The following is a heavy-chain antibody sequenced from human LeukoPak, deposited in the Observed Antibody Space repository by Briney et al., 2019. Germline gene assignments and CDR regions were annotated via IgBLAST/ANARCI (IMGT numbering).Heavy chain of an antibody. CDR3: ARIVDTAMGAFDY. CDR1: GFTFDDYG. Sequence: PGGSLRLSCAASGFTFDDYGMSWVRQAPGKGLEWVSYISSSGSTIYYADSVKGRFTISRDNAKNSLYLQMNSLRAEDTAVYYCARIVDTAMGAFDYWGQGTLVTVSS. CDR2: ISSSGSTI. J-gene: IGHJ4*02. D-gene: IGHD5-18*01. V-gene: IGHV3-11*01.